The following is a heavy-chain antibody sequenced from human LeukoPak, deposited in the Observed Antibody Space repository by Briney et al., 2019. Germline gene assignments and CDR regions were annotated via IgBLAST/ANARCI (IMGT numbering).Heavy chain of an antibody. CDR3: ARDRRSYSSTRRGWFDP. J-gene: IGHJ5*02. V-gene: IGHV1-2*02. CDR1: GYTFTGYY. Sequence: VASVKVSCKASGYTFTGYYMHWVRQAPGQGLEWMGWINPNSGGTNYAQKFQGRVTMTRDTSISTAYMELSRLRSDDTAVYYCARDRRSYSSTRRGWFDPWGQGTLVTVSS. CDR2: INPNSGGT. D-gene: IGHD6-13*01.